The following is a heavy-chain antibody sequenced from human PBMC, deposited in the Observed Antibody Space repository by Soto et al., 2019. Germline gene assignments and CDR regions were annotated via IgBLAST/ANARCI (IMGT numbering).Heavy chain of an antibody. CDR1: GFTFSSYW. Sequence: GGSLRLSCAASGFTFSSYWMSLVRQAPGKGLEWVANIKQDGSEKYYVDSVKGRFTISRDNAKNSLYLQMNSLRAEDTAVYYCARDSGPGPADGMDVWGQGTTVTVSS. CDR3: ARDSGPGPADGMDV. V-gene: IGHV3-7*04. D-gene: IGHD3-10*01. CDR2: IKQDGSEK. J-gene: IGHJ6*02.